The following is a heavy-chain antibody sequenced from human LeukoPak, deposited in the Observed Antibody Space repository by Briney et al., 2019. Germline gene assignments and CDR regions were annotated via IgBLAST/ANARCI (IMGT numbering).Heavy chain of an antibody. CDR1: GFTLSDYA. J-gene: IGHJ4*02. D-gene: IGHD6-25*01. Sequence: PGRTLRLSSTTSGFTLSDYAMNWVRQAPGKGLEWVGCIRSKAYGGTTEYAASVKGRFTISRDDSKTIAYMQMNSLKTEDTAVYYCTIDPAYSSAWKTHYFDYWGQGTLVTVSS. V-gene: IGHV3-49*04. CDR2: IRSKAYGGTT. CDR3: TIDPAYSSAWKTHYFDY.